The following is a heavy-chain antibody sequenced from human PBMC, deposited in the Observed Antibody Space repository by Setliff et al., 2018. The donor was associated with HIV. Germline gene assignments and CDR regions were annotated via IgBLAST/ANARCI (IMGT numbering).Heavy chain of an antibody. CDR3: ARVRDSGYDHDAFDI. V-gene: IGHV1-2*02. D-gene: IGHD5-12*01. J-gene: IGHJ3*02. CDR2: INPNSGGT. Sequence: VKVSCKASGYTFTGYYMHWVRQAPGQGLEWMGWINPNSGGTNYAQKFQGRVTMTRDTSISTAYMELSRLRSDDTAVYYCARVRDSGYDHDAFDIWGQGTMVTVSS. CDR1: GYTFTGYY.